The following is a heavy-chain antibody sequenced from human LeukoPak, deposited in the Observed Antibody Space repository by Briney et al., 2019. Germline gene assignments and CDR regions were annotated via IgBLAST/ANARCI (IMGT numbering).Heavy chain of an antibody. CDR2: INPNSGGT. Sequence: ASVKVSCKASGYTFTGYYMHWVRQAPGQGLEWMGWINPNSGGTNYAQKFQGRVTMTRDTSISTAYMELSRLRSDDTAVYYCARDIVEDVTVTYYYYYMDVWGKGTTVTVSS. V-gene: IGHV1-2*02. J-gene: IGHJ6*03. CDR3: ARDIVEDVTVTYYYYYMDV. CDR1: GYTFTGYY. D-gene: IGHD4-17*01.